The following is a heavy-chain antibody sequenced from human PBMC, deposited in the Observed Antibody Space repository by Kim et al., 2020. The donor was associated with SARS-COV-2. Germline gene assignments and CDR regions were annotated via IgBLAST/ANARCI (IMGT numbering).Heavy chain of an antibody. J-gene: IGHJ4*02. CDR3: AKVGFSRGLIADFDS. CDR2: IYPSGST. V-gene: IGHV3-66*02. Sequence: GGSLRLSCAASGFTVSSFYMTWVRQAPGKGLEWVSIIYPSGSTYYGDSVKGRFTVSRDNSKLYLQLNSVRPEDTAVYYCAKVGFSRGLIADFDSWGQGTLVTVSS. D-gene: IGHD6-13*01. CDR1: GFTVSSFY.